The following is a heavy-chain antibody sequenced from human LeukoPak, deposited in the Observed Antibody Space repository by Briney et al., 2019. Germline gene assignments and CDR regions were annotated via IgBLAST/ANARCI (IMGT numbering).Heavy chain of an antibody. D-gene: IGHD2-15*01. CDR1: GYSFNNFW. V-gene: IGHV5-51*01. CDR3: ARREASANFDY. CDR2: IYSGDSDA. J-gene: IGHJ4*02. Sequence: GESLKISCQGSGYSFNNFWIGWVRQMPGKGLEWMGIIYSGDSDARYSPSFQGQVTISVDRSVNTVYLQWSSLKASDTAKYYCARREASANFDYWGQGTLVTVSS.